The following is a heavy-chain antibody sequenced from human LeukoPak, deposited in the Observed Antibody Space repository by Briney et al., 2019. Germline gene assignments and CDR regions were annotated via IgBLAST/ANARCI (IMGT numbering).Heavy chain of an antibody. CDR3: ARKASGIAVAGTYDAFDI. D-gene: IGHD6-19*01. CDR1: GYTFTSYD. Sequence: ASAKVSCKASGYTFTSYDINWVRQATGQGLEWMGWMNPNSGNTGYAQKFQGRVTITRNTSISTAYMELSSLRSEDTAVYYCARKASGIAVAGTYDAFDIWGQGTTVTVSS. CDR2: MNPNSGNT. V-gene: IGHV1-8*03. J-gene: IGHJ3*02.